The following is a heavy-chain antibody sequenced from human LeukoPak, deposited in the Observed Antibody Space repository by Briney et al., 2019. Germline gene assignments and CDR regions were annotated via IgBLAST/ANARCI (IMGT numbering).Heavy chain of an antibody. CDR1: GYTFTSYG. D-gene: IGHD3-22*01. CDR2: ISAYNGNT. J-gene: IGHJ4*02. CDR3: ARDRSYYYDSSGYKY. Sequence: ASVKVSCKASGYTFTSYGISWVRQAPGQGLEWMGWISAYNGNTNYAQKLQGRVTMTTDTSTSTAYMELRSLRSEDTAVYYCARDRSYYYDSSGYKYWGQGTLVTVSS. V-gene: IGHV1-18*01.